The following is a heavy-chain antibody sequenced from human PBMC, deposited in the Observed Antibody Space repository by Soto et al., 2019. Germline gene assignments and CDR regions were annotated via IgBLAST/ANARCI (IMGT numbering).Heavy chain of an antibody. D-gene: IGHD3-9*01. V-gene: IGHV4-30-2*01. Sequence: QLQLQESGSGLVKPSQTLSLTCAVSGGSISSGGYSWSWLRQPPGKGLEWIGYIYHSGSTYYNPSLKSQVTISVDRYKNQFSLKLSSVTAADTAVYYCARGADYDILTGYPNNWFDPWGQGTLVTVYS. CDR2: IYHSGST. J-gene: IGHJ5*02. CDR1: GGSISSGGYS. CDR3: ARGADYDILTGYPNNWFDP.